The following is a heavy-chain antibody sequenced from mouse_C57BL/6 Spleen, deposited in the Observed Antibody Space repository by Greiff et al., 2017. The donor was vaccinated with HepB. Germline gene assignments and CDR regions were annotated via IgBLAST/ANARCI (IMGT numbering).Heavy chain of an antibody. V-gene: IGHV1-50*01. J-gene: IGHJ2*01. CDR1: GYTFTSYW. CDR3: ALYGSSYVGY. D-gene: IGHD1-1*01. Sequence: VQLQQPGAELVKPGASVKLSCKASGYTFTSYWMQWVKQRPGQGLEWIGEIDPSDSYTNYNQKFKGKATLTVDTSSSTAYMQLSSLTSEDSAVYYCALYGSSYVGYWGQGTTLTVSS. CDR2: IDPSDSYT.